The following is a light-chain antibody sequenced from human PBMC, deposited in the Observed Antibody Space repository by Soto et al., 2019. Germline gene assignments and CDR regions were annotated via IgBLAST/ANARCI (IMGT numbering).Light chain of an antibody. V-gene: IGKV1-5*01. CDR1: QTISSW. CDR2: DAS. J-gene: IGKJ4*01. CDR3: QQLNGYLELT. Sequence: DIQMTQSPSTLSGSVGDRVTITCRASQTISSWLAWYQQKPGKAPKLLIYDASSLESGVPSRFSGSGSGTEFTLTISSLQPDDFATYYCQQLNGYLELTFGGGTKVDIK.